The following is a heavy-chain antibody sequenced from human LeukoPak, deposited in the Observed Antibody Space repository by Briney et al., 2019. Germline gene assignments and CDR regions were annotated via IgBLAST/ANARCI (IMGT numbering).Heavy chain of an antibody. CDR1: GGSTSSYY. CDR3: ASHTYYYGSGSSDAFDI. V-gene: IGHV4-59*01. D-gene: IGHD3-10*01. Sequence: PSETLSLTCTVSGGSTSSYYWSWIRQPPGKGLEWIGYIYYSGSTNYNPSLKSRVTISVDTSKNQFSLKLSSVTAADTAVYYCASHTYYYGSGSSDAFDIWGQGTMVTVSS. CDR2: IYYSGST. J-gene: IGHJ3*02.